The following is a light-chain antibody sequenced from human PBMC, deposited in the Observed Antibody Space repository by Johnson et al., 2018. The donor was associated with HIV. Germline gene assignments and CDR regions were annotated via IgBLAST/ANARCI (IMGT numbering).Light chain of an antibody. CDR2: DNN. J-gene: IGLJ1*01. V-gene: IGLV1-51*01. CDR3: GTWDSSLSAYV. CDR1: SSNIGNNY. Sequence: QSVLTQPPSVSAAPVQKVTISCSGSSSNIGNNYVSWYQQLPGTAPKLLIYDNNKRPSGIPDQFSGSKSGTSATLGITGLQTVDEADYYCGTWDSSLSAYVFGTGTKVTVL.